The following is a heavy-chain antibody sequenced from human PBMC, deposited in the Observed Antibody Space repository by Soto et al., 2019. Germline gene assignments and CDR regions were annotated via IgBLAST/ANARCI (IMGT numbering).Heavy chain of an antibody. CDR2: IKQDGSKK. D-gene: IGHD3-10*01. CDR1: GFTFSNYW. CDR3: ARGSGNRGSARYYGMDV. J-gene: IGHJ6*02. Sequence: GGSLRLSCAASGFTFSNYWMSWVRQAPGKGLEWVANIKQDGSKKYYVDSVKGRFTISRDNSKNTVYLQMNSLRDEDTAVYHCARGSGNRGSARYYGMDVWGQGTTVTVSS. V-gene: IGHV3-7*01.